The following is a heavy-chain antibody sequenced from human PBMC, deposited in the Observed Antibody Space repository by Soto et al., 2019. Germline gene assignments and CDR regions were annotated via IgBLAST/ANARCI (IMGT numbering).Heavy chain of an antibody. CDR2: IWYDGSNK. Sequence: QVQLVESGGGVVQPGRSLRLSCAASGFTFSSYGMHWVRQAPGKGLEWVAVIWYDGSNKYYADSVKGRFTISRDNSKNTLYLQMNSLRAEDTAVYYCARGLYRQYCSSTSCYWDYWGQGTLVTVSS. CDR1: GFTFSSYG. CDR3: ARGLYRQYCSSTSCYWDY. J-gene: IGHJ4*02. V-gene: IGHV3-33*01. D-gene: IGHD2-2*01.